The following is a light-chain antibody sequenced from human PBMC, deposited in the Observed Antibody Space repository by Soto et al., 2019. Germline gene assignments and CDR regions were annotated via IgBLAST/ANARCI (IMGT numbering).Light chain of an antibody. CDR2: KAS. CDR1: QSISSW. J-gene: IGKJ5*01. V-gene: IGKV1-5*03. Sequence: DIQMTQSPSTLSASVGDRVTITCRAGQSISSWLAWYQQKPGKAPKLLIYKASSLESGVPSRFSGSGSGTEFTLTISSLQPADFATYYCQQFNSALGITFGQGTRLEIK. CDR3: QQFNSALGIT.